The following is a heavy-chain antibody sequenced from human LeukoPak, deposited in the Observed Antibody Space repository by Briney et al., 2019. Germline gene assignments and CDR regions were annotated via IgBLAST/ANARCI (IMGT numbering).Heavy chain of an antibody. CDR3: ARDTHRGVYSSSSVY. CDR1: GYTFTSYY. CDR2: INPSGGST. J-gene: IGHJ4*02. Sequence: GASVKVSCKASGYTFTSYYMHWVRQAPGQGLEWMGIINPSGGSTSYAQKFQGRVTMTRNTSTSTVYMELSSLRSEDTAVYYCARDTHRGVYSSSSVYWGQGTLVTVSS. D-gene: IGHD6-6*01. V-gene: IGHV1-46*01.